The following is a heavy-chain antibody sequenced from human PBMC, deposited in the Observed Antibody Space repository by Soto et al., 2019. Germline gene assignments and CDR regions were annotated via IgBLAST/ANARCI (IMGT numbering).Heavy chain of an antibody. CDR1: GFTFSSYA. J-gene: IGHJ4*02. D-gene: IGHD3-3*01. CDR2: LSGSGGST. Sequence: EVQLLESGGGLVQPGGSLRLSCAASGFTFSSYAMSWVRQAPGKGLEWVSALSGSGGSTYYADSVKGRFTISRDNSKNTLYLQMNSLRAEDTAVYYCAKNNGYYDFWSAWYLGQGTLVTVSS. CDR3: AKNNGYYDFWSAWY. V-gene: IGHV3-23*01.